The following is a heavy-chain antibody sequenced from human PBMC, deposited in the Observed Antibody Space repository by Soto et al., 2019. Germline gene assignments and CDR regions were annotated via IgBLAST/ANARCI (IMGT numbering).Heavy chain of an antibody. CDR2: ISNSGGST. V-gene: IGHV3-23*01. D-gene: IGHD2-2*01. CDR1: GFAFSSYW. J-gene: IGHJ4*02. Sequence: PGGSLRLSCAASGFAFSSYWMHWVRQTPGKGLEWVSAISNSGGSTYHVDSVKGRFTISRDNSKNTLYLQMNSLRAEDTAIYYCARIGNIVVVPAAMRPGFDYWGQGSLVTVSS. CDR3: ARIGNIVVVPAAMRPGFDY.